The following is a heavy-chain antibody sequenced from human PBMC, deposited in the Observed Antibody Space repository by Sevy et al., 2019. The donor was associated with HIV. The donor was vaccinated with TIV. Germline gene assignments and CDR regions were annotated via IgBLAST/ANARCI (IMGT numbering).Heavy chain of an antibody. Sequence: KQSQTLSLTCAISGDSVSSNGVAWNWIRQSPSRGLEWLGRTYYRSKWYNNYAVSVKGRININAETSKNQFSLQLNSVTPEDTAIYYCAKGDSTFYGLDVWGQGTTVTVSS. J-gene: IGHJ6*02. V-gene: IGHV6-1*01. CDR3: AKGDSTFYGLDV. CDR1: GDSVSSNGVA. CDR2: TYYRSKWYN. D-gene: IGHD2-2*01.